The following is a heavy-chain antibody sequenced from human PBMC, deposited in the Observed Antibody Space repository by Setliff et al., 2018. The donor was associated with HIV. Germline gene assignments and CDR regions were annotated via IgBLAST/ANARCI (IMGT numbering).Heavy chain of an antibody. CDR2: ISAYNGDT. Sequence: ASVKVSCKASGYTFTSYGISWVRQVPGQGLEWMGWISAYNGDTNYEQRFQGRVTMTRDTSITTVYMVLNRLTPGDTAVYYCASPYENNSGPDYWGQGTPVTVSS. J-gene: IGHJ4*02. V-gene: IGHV1-18*01. CDR1: GYTFTSYG. D-gene: IGHD7-27*01. CDR3: ASPYENNSGPDY.